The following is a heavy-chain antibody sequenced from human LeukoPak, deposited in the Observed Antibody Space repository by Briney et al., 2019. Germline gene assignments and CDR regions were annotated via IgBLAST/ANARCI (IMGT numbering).Heavy chain of an antibody. CDR3: AREGGSGSYQV. V-gene: IGHV3-7*03. Sequence: GGSLRLSCAASGFTFSIYWMSWVRQAPGKGLEWVANINQDGSEKYYVDSVEGRFTISKDNAKNSLYLQMNSLRAEDTAVYYCAREGGSGSYQVWGKGTTVTISS. J-gene: IGHJ6*04. CDR1: GFTFSIYW. D-gene: IGHD3-10*01. CDR2: INQDGSEK.